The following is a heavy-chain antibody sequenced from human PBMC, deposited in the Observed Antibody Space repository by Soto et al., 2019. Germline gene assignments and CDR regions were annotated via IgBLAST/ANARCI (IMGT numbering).Heavy chain of an antibody. J-gene: IGHJ5*02. CDR3: ARDSGSGSFLDWFDP. V-gene: IGHV3-7*01. D-gene: IGHD3-10*01. Sequence: GSLRLSCAASGFTFSSYWMSWVRQAPGKGLEWVANIKQDGSEKYYVDSVKGRFTISRDNAKNSLYLQMNSLRAEDTAVYYCARDSGSGSFLDWFDPWGQGTLVTVSS. CDR1: GFTFSSYW. CDR2: IKQDGSEK.